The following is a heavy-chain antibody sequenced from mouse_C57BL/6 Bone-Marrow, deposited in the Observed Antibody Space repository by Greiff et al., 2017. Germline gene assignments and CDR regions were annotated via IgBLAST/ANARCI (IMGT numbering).Heavy chain of an antibody. CDR2: LNPYNGGT. Sequence: VQLQQSGPVLVKPGASVKMSCKASGYTFTDYYMNWVKQSHGKSLEWIGVLNPYNGGTSYNQKFKGKATLTVDKSSSTAYMELNSLTSEDSAVYYCARGESYAMDYWGQGTSVTVSS. V-gene: IGHV1-19*01. CDR3: ARGESYAMDY. CDR1: GYTFTDYY. J-gene: IGHJ4*01.